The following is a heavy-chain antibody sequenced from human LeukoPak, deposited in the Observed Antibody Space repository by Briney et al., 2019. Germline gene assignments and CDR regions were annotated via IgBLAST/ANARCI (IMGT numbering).Heavy chain of an antibody. CDR3: AREVATFGYFDY. CDR2: ISYDGSNK. J-gene: IGHJ4*02. V-gene: IGHV3-30*01. CDR1: GFTFSSYA. D-gene: IGHD3-16*01. Sequence: GGSLRPSCAASGFTFSSYAMHWVRQAPGKGLEWVAVISYDGSNKYYADSVKGRFTISRDNSKNTLYLQMNSLRAEDTAVYYCAREVATFGYFDYWGQGTLVTVSS.